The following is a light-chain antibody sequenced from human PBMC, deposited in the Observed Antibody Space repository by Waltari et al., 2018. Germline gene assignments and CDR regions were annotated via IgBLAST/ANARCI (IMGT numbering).Light chain of an antibody. Sequence: TQLTQSPSSLSASVGDRRTITCRASQVILGYLAWYQQRPGKAPKFLIYATSTLRSGVPSRFSGSGSGTDFTLTISDLQPEDFATYYCQQLKSYPITFGQGTRLEIK. V-gene: IGKV1-9*01. CDR1: QVILGY. CDR3: QQLKSYPIT. J-gene: IGKJ5*01. CDR2: ATS.